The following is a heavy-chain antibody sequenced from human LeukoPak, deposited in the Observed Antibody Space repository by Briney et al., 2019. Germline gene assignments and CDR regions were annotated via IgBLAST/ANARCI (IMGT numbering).Heavy chain of an antibody. CDR1: GYSISSGYY. D-gene: IGHD6-13*01. Sequence: SETLSLTCTVSGYSISSGYYWGWIRQPPGKGLEWIGNIYHSGSTYYNPSLKSRVTISVDTSKNQFSLKLTSVTAADTAVYYCARNSLYVAAAGNWFDPWGQGTLVTVSS. J-gene: IGHJ5*02. CDR2: IYHSGST. V-gene: IGHV4-38-2*02. CDR3: ARNSLYVAAAGNWFDP.